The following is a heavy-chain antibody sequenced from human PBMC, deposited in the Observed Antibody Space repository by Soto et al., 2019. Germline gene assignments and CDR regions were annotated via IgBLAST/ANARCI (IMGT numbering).Heavy chain of an antibody. V-gene: IGHV4-30-4*01. D-gene: IGHD3-3*01. CDR3: IRGDLPVYYDFWSGYYIRLIYGMDV. CDR2: IKCSGST. Sequence: PSKTLSLTGTVSGGSISGGDYYWSWIRQPPGKGLGWIGYIKCSGSTYYNAPLKSLITISVAATGHESSLEVSSVTAADMAGYYLIRGDLPVYYDFWSGYYIRLIYGMDVWGQGTTVTVSS. J-gene: IGHJ6*02. CDR1: GGSISGGDYY.